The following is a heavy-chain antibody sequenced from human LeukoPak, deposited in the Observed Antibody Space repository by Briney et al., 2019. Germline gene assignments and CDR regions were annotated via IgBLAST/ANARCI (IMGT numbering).Heavy chain of an antibody. CDR2: INPIFGTA. V-gene: IGHV1-69*05. D-gene: IGHD3-22*01. J-gene: IGHJ3*02. CDR1: GCTFSSYA. CDR3: ARDSGRRYYYDSSGYYFDAFDI. Sequence: ASVKVSCKGSGCTFSSYAISWVRQAPGQGLEWMGRINPIFGTANYAQKFQGRVTITTDESTSTAYMELSSLRSEDTAVYYCARDSGRRYYYDSSGYYFDAFDIWGQGTMLTVSS.